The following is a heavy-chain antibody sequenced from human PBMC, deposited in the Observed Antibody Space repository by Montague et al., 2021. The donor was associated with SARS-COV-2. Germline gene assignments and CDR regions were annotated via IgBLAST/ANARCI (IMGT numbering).Heavy chain of an antibody. CDR3: ARWDPQTLTVISLRGKSANDY. D-gene: IGHD4-11*01. V-gene: IGHV4-34*01. CDR2: INDRGVTNY. J-gene: IGHJ4*02. CDR1: GESFSGFF. Sequence: SETLSLTCAVYGESFSGFFWSWIRQPPGKGLEWIAEINDRGVTNYNYNPSLGSRVTISADTSKNQFSLKLRSVTAVDTAVYYCARWDPQTLTVISLRGKSANDYWGQGTLVTVSS.